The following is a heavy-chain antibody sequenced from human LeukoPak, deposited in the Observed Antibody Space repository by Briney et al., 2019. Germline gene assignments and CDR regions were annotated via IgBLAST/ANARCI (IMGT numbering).Heavy chain of an antibody. D-gene: IGHD3-22*01. V-gene: IGHV3-7*01. Sequence: PGGSLRLSCAASGFTFISYWMSWVRQAPGKGLEWVANIKQDGSEKYYVDSVKGRFTISRDNAKNSLYLQMNSLRAEDTAVYYCAKDLEPMIVVVIDAFDIWGQGTMVTVSS. CDR1: GFTFISYW. CDR3: AKDLEPMIVVVIDAFDI. CDR2: IKQDGSEK. J-gene: IGHJ3*02.